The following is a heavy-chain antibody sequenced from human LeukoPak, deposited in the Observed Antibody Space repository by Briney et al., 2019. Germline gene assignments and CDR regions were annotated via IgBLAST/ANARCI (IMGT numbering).Heavy chain of an antibody. CDR1: GGSFSGYY. Sequence: SETLSLTCAVYGGSFSGYYWSWIRQPPGKGLEWIGEINYSGSTNYSPSLKSRVTISVDTSKNQFSLKLTSVTAADTAVYYCARGRGYNSFDYWGQGTLVTVSS. J-gene: IGHJ4*02. V-gene: IGHV4-34*01. CDR3: ARGRGYNSFDY. CDR2: INYSGST. D-gene: IGHD5-24*01.